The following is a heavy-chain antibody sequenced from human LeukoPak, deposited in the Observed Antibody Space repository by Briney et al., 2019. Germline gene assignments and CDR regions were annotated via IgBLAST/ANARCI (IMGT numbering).Heavy chain of an antibody. CDR2: IYYSGST. D-gene: IGHD3-9*01. CDR3: ARHRGRYFDWLFLNWFDP. Sequence: SETLSLTCTVSGGSISSYYWSWIRQPPGKGLEWIGYIYYSGSTNYNPSLKSRVTISVDTSKNQFSLKLSSVTAADTAVYYCARHRGRYFDWLFLNWFDPWGQGTLVTVSS. CDR1: GGSISSYY. V-gene: IGHV4-59*08. J-gene: IGHJ5*02.